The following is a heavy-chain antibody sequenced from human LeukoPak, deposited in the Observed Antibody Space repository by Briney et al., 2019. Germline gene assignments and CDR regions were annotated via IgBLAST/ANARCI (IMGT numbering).Heavy chain of an antibody. D-gene: IGHD2-21*01. Sequence: GGSLRLSCAASGFTFSSYAMSWVRQAPGKGLEWVSAISGSGGSTYYADSVKGRFTISRDNSKNPLYLQMNSLRAEDMAVYYCAKEGEYCGGDCYSPFYYYYYMDVWGKGTTVTVSS. CDR2: ISGSGGST. CDR1: GFTFSSYA. J-gene: IGHJ6*03. CDR3: AKEGEYCGGDCYSPFYYYYYMDV. V-gene: IGHV3-23*01.